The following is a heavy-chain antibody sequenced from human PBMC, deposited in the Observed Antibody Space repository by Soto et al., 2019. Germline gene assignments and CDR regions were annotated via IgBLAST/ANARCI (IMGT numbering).Heavy chain of an antibody. CDR1: GFTVSSYH. CDR3: AGSLRFLEWLSWPYGMDV. D-gene: IGHD3-3*01. J-gene: IGHJ6*02. Sequence: GGSLRLSGAASGFTVSSYHMRWVRQAPGKGLEWVSVIYSGGSTYYADSVKGRFTISRDNSKNTLYLQMNSLRAEDTAVYYCAGSLRFLEWLSWPYGMDVWGHGTTVTVSS. V-gene: IGHV3-53*01. CDR2: IYSGGST.